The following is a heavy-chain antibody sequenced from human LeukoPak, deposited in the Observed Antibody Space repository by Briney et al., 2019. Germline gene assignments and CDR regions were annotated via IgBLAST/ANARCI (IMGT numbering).Heavy chain of an antibody. CDR1: GFTVSSNY. Sequence: GGSLRLSCAASGFTVSSNYMSWVRQAPGKGLEWVSVIYSGGSTYYADSVKGRFTISRDNSKNTLYLQMNSLRAEDTAVYYCAKNQLVKLAGAFDIWGQGTMVTVSS. D-gene: IGHD1-1*01. J-gene: IGHJ3*02. CDR3: AKNQLVKLAGAFDI. V-gene: IGHV3-53*01. CDR2: IYSGGST.